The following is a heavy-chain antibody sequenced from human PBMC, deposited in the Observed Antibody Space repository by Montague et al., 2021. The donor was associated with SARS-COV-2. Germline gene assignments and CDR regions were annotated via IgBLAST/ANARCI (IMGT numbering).Heavy chain of an antibody. D-gene: IGHD2-15*01. CDR3: ARHYSATLPAVY. Sequence: SETLSLTCTVSGGSISSFYWSWFRQPPGKGLEWIGYISYSGSTTYNPSLTSRVTMSVDTSKNQFSLRVNSVTAADTAVYYCARHYSATLPAVYWGQGTLVTVSS. V-gene: IGHV4-59*08. CDR2: ISYSGST. J-gene: IGHJ4*02. CDR1: GGSISSFY.